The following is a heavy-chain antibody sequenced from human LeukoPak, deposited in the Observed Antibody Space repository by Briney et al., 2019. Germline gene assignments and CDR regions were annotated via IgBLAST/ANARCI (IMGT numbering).Heavy chain of an antibody. CDR2: IIPIFGTA. J-gene: IGHJ6*03. CDR3: ARAEGNYYYYYYYMDV. D-gene: IGHD5-24*01. V-gene: IGHV1-69*06. CDR1: GGTFSSYA. Sequence: GASVKVSCKASGGTFSSYAISWVRQAPGQGLEWMGGIIPIFGTANYAQKFQGRVTITADKSTSTAYMELSSLRSDDTAVYYCARAEGNYYYYYYYMDVWGKGTTVTVSS.